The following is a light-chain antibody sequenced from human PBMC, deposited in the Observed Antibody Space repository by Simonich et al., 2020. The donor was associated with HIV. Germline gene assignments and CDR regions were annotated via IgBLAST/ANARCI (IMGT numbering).Light chain of an antibody. V-gene: IGLV1-44*01. CDR2: SNN. CDR1: SSNIGSNT. Sequence: QSVLTQPPSASGTPGQRVTISCSGSSSNIGSNTVNWNQQLPGTAPKLLLYSNNPRPSRVPDRFSGSKSGTSASLAISGLQSEDEADYYCAAWDDSLNGWVFGGGTKLTVL. J-gene: IGLJ3*02. CDR3: AAWDDSLNGWV.